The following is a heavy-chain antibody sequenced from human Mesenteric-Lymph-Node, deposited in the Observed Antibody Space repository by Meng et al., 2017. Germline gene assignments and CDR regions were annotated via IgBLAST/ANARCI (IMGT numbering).Heavy chain of an antibody. CDR3: TQPTNDY. CDR1: GFTFSGSA. CDR2: IRSKANNYAT. D-gene: IGHD1-14*01. V-gene: IGHV3-73*01. Sequence: EVQLVESGGGVVQPGGALKLSCAASGFTFSGSAMHWVRQASGKGLEWVGRIRSKANNYATAYAASVKGRFTISRDDSKNTAYLQMNSLKSEDTAVYYCTQPTNDYWGQGTLVTVSS. J-gene: IGHJ4*02.